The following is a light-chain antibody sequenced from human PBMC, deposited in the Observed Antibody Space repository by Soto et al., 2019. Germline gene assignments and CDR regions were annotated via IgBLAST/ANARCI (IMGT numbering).Light chain of an antibody. CDR2: GAS. Sequence: EIVLTQSPGTLSLSPGERATLSCWASQSISSNLAWYQQKAGQAPRLLIYGASTRATGIPDRFSGRGSGADFTLTISRLEPEDFAVYYCQQYASSPLLTFGGGTKVDIK. CDR1: QSISSN. J-gene: IGKJ4*01. V-gene: IGKV3-20*01. CDR3: QQYASSPLLT.